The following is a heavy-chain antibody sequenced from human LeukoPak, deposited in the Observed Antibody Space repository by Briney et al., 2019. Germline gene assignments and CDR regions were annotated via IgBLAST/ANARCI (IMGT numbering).Heavy chain of an antibody. Sequence: ASVKVSCNASGGTFSSYAISWVRQAPGQGLEWMGGIIPIFGTANYAQKFQGRVTITADESTSTAYMELSSLRSEDTAVYYCARVPFDQQLVLHSNWFDPWGQGTLVTVSS. V-gene: IGHV1-69*13. D-gene: IGHD6-13*01. CDR2: IIPIFGTA. J-gene: IGHJ5*02. CDR3: ARVPFDQQLVLHSNWFDP. CDR1: GGTFSSYA.